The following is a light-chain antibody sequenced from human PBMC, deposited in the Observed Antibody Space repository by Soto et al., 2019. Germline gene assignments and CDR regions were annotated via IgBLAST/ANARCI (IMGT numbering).Light chain of an antibody. J-gene: IGLJ2*01. CDR1: SSDVGGYNY. CDR3: CSYAGSNNLRV. V-gene: IGLV2-8*01. CDR2: EVS. Sequence: QSVLTQPPSASGSPGQSVTISCTGTSSDVGGYNYVSWYQQHPGKAPKLMIYEVSKRPSGVPDRFSGSKSGNTASLTVSGRQAEDEADYYCCSYAGSNNLRVFGRGTKLTVL.